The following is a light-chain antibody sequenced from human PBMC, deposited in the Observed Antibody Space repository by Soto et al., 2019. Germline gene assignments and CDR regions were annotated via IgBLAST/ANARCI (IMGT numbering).Light chain of an antibody. CDR2: HAS. CDR3: QQYNSYPWT. V-gene: IGKV1-5*01. Sequence: DIRMTLSPSTLSASVGDRVTITCRASQFISSWLAWYQQKPGKVPKLLIFHASNLESGVPSRFSGSGSGTEFTLTISSLQPDDFATYYCQQYNSYPWTFGQGTKVDIK. CDR1: QFISSW. J-gene: IGKJ1*01.